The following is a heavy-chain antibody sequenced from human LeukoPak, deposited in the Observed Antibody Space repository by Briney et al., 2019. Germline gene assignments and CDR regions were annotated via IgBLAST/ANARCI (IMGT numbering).Heavy chain of an antibody. D-gene: IGHD4-23*01. V-gene: IGHV1-46*01. J-gene: IGHJ5*02. CDR3: ARDNSVEDTAWWFDP. Sequence: VASVKVSCKASGYTFTSYYMHRVRQAPGQGLEWMGIINPSGGSTSYAQKFQGRVTMTRDMSTSTDYMELSSLRSEDTAVYYCARDNSVEDTAWWFDPWGQGTLVTVSS. CDR2: INPSGGST. CDR1: GYTFTSYY.